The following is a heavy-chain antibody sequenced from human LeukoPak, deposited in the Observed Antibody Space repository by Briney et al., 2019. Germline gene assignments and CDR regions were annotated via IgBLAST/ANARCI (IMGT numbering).Heavy chain of an antibody. D-gene: IGHD1-1*01. CDR2: ISSSSTI. CDR1: GFTFSSYS. Sequence: GGSLRLSCAASGFTFSSYSMNWVRQAPGKGLEWVSYISSSSTIYYADSVKGRFTISRDNAKNSLYLQMNSLRAEDTAVYYCARENWSTPDCWGQGTLVSVSS. CDR3: ARENWSTPDC. J-gene: IGHJ4*02. V-gene: IGHV3-48*04.